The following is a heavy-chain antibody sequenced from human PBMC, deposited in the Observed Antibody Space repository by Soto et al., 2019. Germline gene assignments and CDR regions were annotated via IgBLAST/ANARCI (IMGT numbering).Heavy chain of an antibody. CDR2: IYYSGST. J-gene: IGHJ4*02. CDR3: ARGRQYDFWSSFQPADY. Sequence: SETLSFTCTVSGGSISSSSYYWGWIRQPPGKGLEWIGNIYYSGSTYYNPSLKSRVTISVDTSKNQFSLKLSSVTAADTAVYYCARGRQYDFWSSFQPADYWGQGTLVTVSS. V-gene: IGHV4-39*07. D-gene: IGHD3-3*01. CDR1: GGSISSSSYY.